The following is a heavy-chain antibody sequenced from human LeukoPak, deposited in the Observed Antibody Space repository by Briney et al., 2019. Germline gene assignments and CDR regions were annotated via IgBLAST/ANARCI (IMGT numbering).Heavy chain of an antibody. J-gene: IGHJ5*02. Sequence: SETLSLTCTVSGGSISSSSYYWGWIRQPPGKGLEWIGSIYYSGSTYYNPSLKSRVTISVDTSKNQFSLKLSSVTAADTAVYYCARGGGMVRGVIIPSWFDPWGQGTLVTVSS. CDR3: ARGGGMVRGVIIPSWFDP. V-gene: IGHV4-39*07. D-gene: IGHD3-10*01. CDR2: IYYSGST. CDR1: GGSISSSSYY.